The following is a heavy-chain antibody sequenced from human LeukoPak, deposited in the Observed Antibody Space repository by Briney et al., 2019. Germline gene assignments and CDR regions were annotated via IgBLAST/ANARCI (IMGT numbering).Heavy chain of an antibody. CDR2: ISGSGGST. D-gene: IGHD6-19*01. Sequence: GVSLRLLCAASGFTFNSHSMIWVRQAPGKGLEWVSAISGSGGSTYCADSVKGRFTISRDNSKNTLYIQMNRLSGEDTAVYYCEKEVSRGWYRWFDPWGQGTLVTVSS. CDR3: EKEVSRGWYRWFDP. CDR1: GFTFNSHS. J-gene: IGHJ5*02. V-gene: IGHV3-23*01.